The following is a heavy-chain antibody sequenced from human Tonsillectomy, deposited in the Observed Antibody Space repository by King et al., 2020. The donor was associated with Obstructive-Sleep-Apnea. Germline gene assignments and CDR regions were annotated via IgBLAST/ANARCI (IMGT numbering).Heavy chain of an antibody. CDR3: VKDDYYYYGMDV. V-gene: IGHV3-23*04. CDR1: GFSFSNNA. Sequence: VQLVESGGGLVQPGGSLRLSCAASGFSFSNNAMSWVRQAPGKGLEWVSAISGSGGSAHYEDSVKGRFTISRDNSKNTLFLQMNTLSAEDTAVYYCVKDDYYYYGMDVWGQGTTVTVSS. J-gene: IGHJ6*02. CDR2: ISGSGGSA.